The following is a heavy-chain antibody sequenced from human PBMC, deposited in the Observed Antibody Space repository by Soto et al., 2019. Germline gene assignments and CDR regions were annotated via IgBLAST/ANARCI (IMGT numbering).Heavy chain of an antibody. Sequence: SVKVSWNASVSAFTRYGISLGRQAPGQGLEWMGWISAYNGNTNYAQKLQGRVTMTTDTSTSTAYMELRSMRSDDTAVYYCARVDFWSGYYERGMDVWGQGTTATVSS. J-gene: IGHJ6*02. CDR1: VSAFTRYG. CDR3: ARVDFWSGYYERGMDV. V-gene: IGHV1-18*01. CDR2: ISAYNGNT. D-gene: IGHD3-3*01.